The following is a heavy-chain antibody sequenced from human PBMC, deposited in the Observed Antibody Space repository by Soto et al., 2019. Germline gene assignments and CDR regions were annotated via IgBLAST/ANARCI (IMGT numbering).Heavy chain of an antibody. D-gene: IGHD6-13*01. CDR2: ISGSGGRT. CDR1: GFTFSSDA. CDR3: ANLTGYSGSWYLRDSFAI. Sequence: GGSLRLSCAASGFTFSSDAMRWVRQAPEKGLEWVSAISGSGGRTYYADSVKGRFTISRDNSKNTLYLQMNSLRAEDTAVYYFANLTGYSGSWYLRDSFAIWGQGTMVTVSS. V-gene: IGHV3-23*01. J-gene: IGHJ3*02.